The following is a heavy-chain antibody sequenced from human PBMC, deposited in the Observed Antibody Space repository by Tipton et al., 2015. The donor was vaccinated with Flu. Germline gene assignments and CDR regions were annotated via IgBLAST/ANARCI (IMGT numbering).Heavy chain of an antibody. CDR3: SRERSGAYHYGLDV. V-gene: IGHV3-30*01. Sequence: RSLRLSCAASGFTFSSYAMHWVRQAPGRGLEWVAVISYDGSNRHHSDSVKDRFTISRDNSKNTLYLQLNGLRAEDSAVYYCSRERSGAYHYGLDVWGQGTTVIVSS. D-gene: IGHD3-10*01. CDR1: GFTFSSYA. CDR2: ISYDGSNR. J-gene: IGHJ6*02.